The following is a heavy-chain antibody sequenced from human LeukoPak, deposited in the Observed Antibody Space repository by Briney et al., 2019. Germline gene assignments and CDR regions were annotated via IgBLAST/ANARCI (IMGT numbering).Heavy chain of an antibody. J-gene: IGHJ5*02. CDR3: AREAAAGRGDDWFDP. D-gene: IGHD6-13*01. Sequence: GGSPRLSCAASGFTFSSYSMNWVRQAPGKGLEWVSSISSSSSYIYYADSVKGRFTISRDNAKNSLYLQMNSLRAEDTAVYYCAREAAAGRGDDWFDPWGQGTLVTVSS. CDR2: ISSSSSYI. V-gene: IGHV3-21*01. CDR1: GFTFSSYS.